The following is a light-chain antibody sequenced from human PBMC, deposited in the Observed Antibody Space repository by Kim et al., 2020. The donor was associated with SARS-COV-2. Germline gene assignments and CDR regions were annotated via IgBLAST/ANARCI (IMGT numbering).Light chain of an antibody. CDR1: SLRKCY. J-gene: IGLJ3*02. CDR3: SSRDSSGDHVV. V-gene: IGLV3-19*01. Sequence: SSELTQDPAVSVALGQTVRLTCQGDSLRKCYATWYQQRPGQAPTLVLYGKYDRPSGIPDRFFGSASGNTASLTTTGAQAEDEGDYYCSSRDSSGDHVVFGGGTQLTVL. CDR2: GKY.